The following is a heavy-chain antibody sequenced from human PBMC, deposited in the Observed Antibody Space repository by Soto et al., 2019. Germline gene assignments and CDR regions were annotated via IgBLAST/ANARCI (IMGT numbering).Heavy chain of an antibody. CDR2: VYDNGDS. CDR3: VRQGIGGLHGRVDV. CDR1: GGSIDGYN. D-gene: IGHD5-12*01. Sequence: QVQLQESGPGLVKPSETLSLTCTVSGGSIDGYNCAWIRQTPGMALEWVGYVYDNGDSGYNPSLTSRATLTMDTAKSQFSLQLRSVTAADTAVNYFVRQGIGGLHGRVDVWGRGTTVTVSS. V-gene: IGHV4-59*08. J-gene: IGHJ6*01.